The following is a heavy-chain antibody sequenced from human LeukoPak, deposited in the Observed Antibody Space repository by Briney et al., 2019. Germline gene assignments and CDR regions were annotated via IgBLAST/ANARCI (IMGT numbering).Heavy chain of an antibody. CDR1: GGSFSGYY. CDR2: INHSGST. D-gene: IGHD6-6*01. CDR3: ARGSSIAARYSL. V-gene: IGHV4-34*01. Sequence: SETLSVTCAVYGGSFSGYYWSWIRQPPGKGLEWIGEINHSGSTNYNPSLKSRVTISVDTSKNQFSLKLSSVTAADTAVYYCARGSSIAARYSLWGQGTLVTVSS. J-gene: IGHJ4*02.